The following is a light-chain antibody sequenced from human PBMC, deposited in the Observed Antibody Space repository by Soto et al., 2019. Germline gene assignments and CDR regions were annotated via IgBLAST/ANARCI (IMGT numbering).Light chain of an antibody. CDR2: DVS. Sequence: QSALTQPASVSGSPGQSLTICCTGTSSDVGGYNYVSWYQQYPGKAPKLMIYDVSNRPSGVSNRFSGSKSGNTAYLTISGLQAEDEADYYCSSYTSSITLVFGGGTQL. J-gene: IGLJ2*01. V-gene: IGLV2-14*01. CDR1: SSDVGGYNY. CDR3: SSYTSSITLV.